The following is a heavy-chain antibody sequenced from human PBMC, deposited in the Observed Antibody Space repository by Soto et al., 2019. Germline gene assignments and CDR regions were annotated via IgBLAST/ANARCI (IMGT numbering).Heavy chain of an antibody. D-gene: IGHD2-15*01. V-gene: IGHV3-48*02. Sequence: EEHLVESGGALVQRGGSLRLSCAASGFTFSSYSMKWVRQSPGKGLEWISHINSESTGMYYADSVKGRFIIYRDNARNSLYLQMNNLRDEDTAVYYCTRAGRGAVVVGDLGYFYYGMDVW. CDR1: GFTFSSYS. J-gene: IGHJ6*01. CDR3: TRAGRGAVVVGDLGYFYYGMDV. CDR2: INSESTGM.